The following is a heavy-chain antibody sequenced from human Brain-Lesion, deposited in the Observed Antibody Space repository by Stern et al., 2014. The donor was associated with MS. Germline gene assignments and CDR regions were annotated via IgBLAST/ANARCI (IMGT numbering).Heavy chain of an antibody. CDR1: GGSISSGGYY. CDR3: ARGRVVPGFQYYATDV. J-gene: IGHJ6*02. Sequence: QVQLQESGPGLVKPSQTLSLSCTVSGGSISSGGYYWSWIRQPAGKGLEWIGRIFNSGSTSYTPSPKGRVPISIATSKNQFSLRLNPMTAADTAVYYCARGRVVPGFQYYATDVWGQGTTVIVSS. D-gene: IGHD2-2*01. V-gene: IGHV4-61*02. CDR2: IFNSGST.